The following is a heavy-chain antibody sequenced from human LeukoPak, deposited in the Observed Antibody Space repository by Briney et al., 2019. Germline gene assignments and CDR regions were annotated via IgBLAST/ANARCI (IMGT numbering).Heavy chain of an antibody. CDR1: AFTFSSYD. CDR2: MRYDGSNK. Sequence: PGGSLRLSCAASAFTFSSYDMHWVRQAPGKGLEWVAFMRYDGSNKFYADSVKGRFTISRDNSKNTLYLQMSSLRAEDTAVFYCAKDLGTPGYNFDCLGQGTLVTVSS. V-gene: IGHV3-30*02. J-gene: IGHJ5*01. CDR3: AKDLGTPGYNFDC. D-gene: IGHD5-24*01.